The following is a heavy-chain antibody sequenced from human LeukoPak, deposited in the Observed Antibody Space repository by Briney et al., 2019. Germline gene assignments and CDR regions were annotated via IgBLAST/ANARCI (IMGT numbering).Heavy chain of an antibody. CDR3: ARRPPAGGTDWFDP. CDR1: GGSISSSSYW. Sequence: SETLSLTCAVSGGSISSSSYWWGWIRQPPGKGLEWIGSIFYSGSTYYNPSLKSRVTISVDTSKNQFSLKLSSVTAADTAVYYCARRPPAGGTDWFDPWGQGTLVTVSS. D-gene: IGHD2-8*02. CDR2: IFYSGST. V-gene: IGHV4-39*01. J-gene: IGHJ5*02.